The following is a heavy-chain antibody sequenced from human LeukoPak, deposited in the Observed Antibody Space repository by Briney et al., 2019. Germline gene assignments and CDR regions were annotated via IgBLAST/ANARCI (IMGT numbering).Heavy chain of an antibody. CDR3: AKSLFGPLDS. CDR2: IYSGGTT. D-gene: IGHD3-3*01. CDR1: GGSISSSSYY. J-gene: IGHJ4*02. Sequence: ETLSLTCTVSGGSISSSSYYWGWIRQPPGKGLEWVSLIYSGGTTYYADSVRGRFTISRDNSKNTLYLQINSLTAGDTAVYYCAKSLFGPLDSWGQGTLVTVSS. V-gene: IGHV3-53*01.